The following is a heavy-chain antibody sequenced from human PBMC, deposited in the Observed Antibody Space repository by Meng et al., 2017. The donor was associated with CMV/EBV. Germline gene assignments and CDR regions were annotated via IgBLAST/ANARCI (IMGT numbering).Heavy chain of an antibody. CDR1: GFTFSSYS. CDR2: ISSSSSYI. CDR3: ARAWIAAAGTLDY. V-gene: IGHV3-21*01. Sequence: GESLKISCAASGFTFSSYSMNWVRQAPGKGLEWVSSISSSSSYIYYADSVKGRFTISRDNAKNSLYLQMNSLRAEDTAVYYCARAWIAAAGTLDYWGQGTLVTVSS. J-gene: IGHJ4*02. D-gene: IGHD6-13*01.